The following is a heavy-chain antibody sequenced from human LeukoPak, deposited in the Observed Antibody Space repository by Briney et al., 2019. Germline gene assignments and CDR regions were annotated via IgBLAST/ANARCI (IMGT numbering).Heavy chain of an antibody. CDR3: ARSSRGLGILIGY. CDR1: GYTFTSYY. CDR2: INPSGGST. Sequence: ASVKVSCKASGYTFTSYYMHWVRQTPGQGLEWMRIINPSGGSTSYAQKFQGRVTMTRDTSTSTVYMELSSLRSEDTAVYYCARSSRGLGILIGYWGQGTLVTVSS. D-gene: IGHD7-27*01. V-gene: IGHV1-46*01. J-gene: IGHJ4*02.